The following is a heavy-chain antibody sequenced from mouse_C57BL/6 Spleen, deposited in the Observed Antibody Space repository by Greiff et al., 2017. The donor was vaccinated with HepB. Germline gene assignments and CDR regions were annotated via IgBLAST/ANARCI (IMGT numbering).Heavy chain of an antibody. V-gene: IGHV1-64*01. CDR3: ARAAAVVNWYFEV. CDR1: GYTFTSYW. CDR2: IHPNSGST. Sequence: QVQLQQPGAELVKPGASVKLSCKASGYTFTSYWMHWVKQRPGQGLEWIGMIHPNSGSTNYNEKFKSKATLTVDKSSSTAYLQLSSLTSEDSAVYYCARAAAVVNWYFEVWGTGTTVTVSS. D-gene: IGHD1-1*01. J-gene: IGHJ1*03.